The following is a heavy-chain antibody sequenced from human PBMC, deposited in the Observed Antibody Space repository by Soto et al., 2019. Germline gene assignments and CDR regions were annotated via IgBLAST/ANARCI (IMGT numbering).Heavy chain of an antibody. CDR2: ISSNGGST. V-gene: IGHV3-64*01. CDR3: ARDIVKVATFNPKPINWFDP. CDR1: GFTFSSYA. Sequence: GGPRLSCAASGFTFSSYAMHWVRQAPGKGLEYVSAISSNGGSTYYANSVKGRFTITRDNSKNTLYLQMGSLRAEDMAVYYCARDIVKVATFNPKPINWFDPWGQGTLVTVPS. J-gene: IGHJ5*02. D-gene: IGHD5-12*01.